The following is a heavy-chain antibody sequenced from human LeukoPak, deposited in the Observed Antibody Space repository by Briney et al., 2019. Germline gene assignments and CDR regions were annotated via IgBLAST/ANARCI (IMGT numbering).Heavy chain of an antibody. J-gene: IGHJ4*02. CDR3: TRGYGSFDN. Sequence: GGSLRLSCAACGFPFSSYDMHWVRQAPGKGLEWVAIISYDGNDKYYADSVKGRFTISRDNSKNTLYLQMNSLIAEDTAVYYCTRGYGSFDNWGQGTLVIVSS. CDR1: GFPFSSYD. D-gene: IGHD3-10*01. CDR2: ISYDGNDK. V-gene: IGHV3-30*03.